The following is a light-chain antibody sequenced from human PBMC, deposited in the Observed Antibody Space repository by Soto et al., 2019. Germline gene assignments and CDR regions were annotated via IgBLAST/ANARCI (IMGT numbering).Light chain of an antibody. Sequence: FLLTQSPISLPVTPGRPAAISWRSSQSLLRSNGRNFLDWYMQKPGQSPQLLIYLGSNRASGVPDRFSGSGSGTDFTLKISRVEAADVGVYYCMQALQSLTVGQGTRLEI. CDR3: MQALQSLT. CDR2: LGS. V-gene: IGKV2-28*01. J-gene: IGKJ5*01. CDR1: QSLLRSNGRNF.